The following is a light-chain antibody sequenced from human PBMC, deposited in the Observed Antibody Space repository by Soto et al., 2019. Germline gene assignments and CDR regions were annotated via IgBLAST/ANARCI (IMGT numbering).Light chain of an antibody. CDR2: EVN. Sequence: QSARTDPPCASVSPGQSVAISCTGTSSDVGGYNYVSWYQQHPGKAPKLMIYEVNKRPSGVPDRFSGSKSGNTASLTVSGLQAEDEAAYYCSSYAGSSNVFGTGTKVTVL. CDR1: SSDVGGYNY. V-gene: IGLV2-8*01. J-gene: IGLJ1*01. CDR3: SSYAGSSNV.